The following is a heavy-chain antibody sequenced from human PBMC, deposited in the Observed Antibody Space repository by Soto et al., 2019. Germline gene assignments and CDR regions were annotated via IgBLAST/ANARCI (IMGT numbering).Heavy chain of an antibody. Sequence: QVQLQESGPGLVKPSQTLSLTCTVSGGSITSFNYYWNWIRQYPGKGLEWIGYSYYSGSTFYNPSLKSRIVISVDTSKNQFSLSLNSVTAADTAVYYCARLLTPDWYFDLWGRGTLVTVSS. D-gene: IGHD3-9*01. CDR2: SYYSGST. CDR1: GGSITSFNYY. V-gene: IGHV4-31*03. J-gene: IGHJ2*01. CDR3: ARLLTPDWYFDL.